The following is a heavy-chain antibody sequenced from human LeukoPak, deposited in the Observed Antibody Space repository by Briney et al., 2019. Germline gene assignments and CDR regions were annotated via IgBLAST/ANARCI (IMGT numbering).Heavy chain of an antibody. J-gene: IGHJ6*03. CDR1: GFTFSSYA. CDR2: ISSNGGST. CDR3: ARATAASSNMDV. D-gene: IGHD2-2*01. V-gene: IGHV3-64*01. Sequence: GGSLRLXCAASGFTFSSYAMHWVRLAPGKGLEYVSAISSNGGSTYYANSVKGRFTISRDNSKNTLYLQMGSLRAEDMAVYYCARATAASSNMDVWGKGTTVTVSS.